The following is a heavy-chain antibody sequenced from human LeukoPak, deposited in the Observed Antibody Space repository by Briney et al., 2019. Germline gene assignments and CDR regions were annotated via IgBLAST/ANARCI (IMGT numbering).Heavy chain of an antibody. D-gene: IGHD2-2*01. CDR3: TSMDPIVVVPAATVY. Sequence: GGSLRLSCAASGFTFSSYSMNWVRQAPGKGLEWVSYISSSSSTIYYADSVKGRFTISRDNAKNSLYLQMNSLRAEDTAVYYCTSMDPIVVVPAATVYWGQGTLVTVSS. V-gene: IGHV3-48*01. CDR1: GFTFSSYS. J-gene: IGHJ4*02. CDR2: ISSSSSTI.